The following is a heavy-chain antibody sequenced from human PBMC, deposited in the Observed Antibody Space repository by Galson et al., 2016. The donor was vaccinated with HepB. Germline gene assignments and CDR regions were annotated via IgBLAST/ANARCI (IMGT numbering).Heavy chain of an antibody. D-gene: IGHD6-25*01. CDR2: INPSSGVT. J-gene: IGHJ3*02. CDR1: GYTFTGYY. V-gene: IGHV1-2*02. CDR3: ARINAAALEAFDI. Sequence: SVKVSCKASGYTFTGYYMHWVRQAPAQGLEWVGWINPSSGVTNYAQKFQGRVTFTRDTSTSTAFLELDSLRSDGTAIFYCARINAAALEAFDIWGQGTLVTVSS.